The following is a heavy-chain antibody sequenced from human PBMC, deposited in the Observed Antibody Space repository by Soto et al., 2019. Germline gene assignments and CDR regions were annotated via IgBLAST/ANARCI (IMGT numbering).Heavy chain of an antibody. CDR2: IWYDGSNK. J-gene: IGHJ6*02. CDR3: ARDRMTTILGPTYYYYGMDV. Sequence: GGSLRLSCAASGFTFSSYGMHWVRQAPGKGLEWVAVIWYDGSNKYYADSVKGRFTISRDNSKNTLYLQMNSLRAEDTAVYYCARDRMTTILGPTYYYYGMDVWGQGTKGTVSS. CDR1: GFTFSSYG. D-gene: IGHD4-17*01. V-gene: IGHV3-33*01.